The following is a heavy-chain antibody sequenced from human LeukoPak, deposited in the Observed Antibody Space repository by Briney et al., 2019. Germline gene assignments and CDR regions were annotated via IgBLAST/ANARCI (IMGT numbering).Heavy chain of an antibody. D-gene: IGHD3-22*01. V-gene: IGHV3-48*01. CDR1: GFTFSSYS. J-gene: IGHJ5*02. CDR2: ISSSSSTI. Sequence: PGGSLRLSCAASGFTFSSYSMNWVRQAPGEGLEWVSYISSSSSTIYYADSVKGRFTISRDNAKNSLYLQMNSLRAEDTAVYYCARGKSWYYYDSSGRGGWFDPWGQGTLVTVSS. CDR3: ARGKSWYYYDSSGRGGWFDP.